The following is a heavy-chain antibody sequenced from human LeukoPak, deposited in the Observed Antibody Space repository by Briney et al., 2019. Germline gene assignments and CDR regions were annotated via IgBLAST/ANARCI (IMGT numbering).Heavy chain of an antibody. Sequence: GGSLRLSCAASGFTVSSNYMSWVRQAPGKGLEWVSVIYSGGSTYYADSVKGRFTISRDNSKNTLYLQMNSLRAEDTAVYYCARVPGGSYYGYYYYGMDVWGQGTTVTVSS. V-gene: IGHV3-66*01. CDR1: GFTVSSNY. J-gene: IGHJ6*02. CDR2: IYSGGST. D-gene: IGHD1-26*01. CDR3: ARVPGGSYYGYYYYGMDV.